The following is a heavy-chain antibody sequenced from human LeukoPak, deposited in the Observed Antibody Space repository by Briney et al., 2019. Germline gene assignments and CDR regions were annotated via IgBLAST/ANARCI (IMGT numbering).Heavy chain of an antibody. Sequence: SETLSLTCAVYGGSFSGYYWSWIRQPPGKGLEWIGEINHSGSTNYNPSLKSRVTISVDTSKNQFSLKLSSVTAADTAVYYCAGRPNKPAGGNRVGPWSQGTLVTVSS. J-gene: IGHJ5*01. D-gene: IGHD1/OR15-1a*01. CDR1: GGSFSGYY. CDR3: AGRPNKPAGGNRVGP. V-gene: IGHV4-34*01. CDR2: INHSGST.